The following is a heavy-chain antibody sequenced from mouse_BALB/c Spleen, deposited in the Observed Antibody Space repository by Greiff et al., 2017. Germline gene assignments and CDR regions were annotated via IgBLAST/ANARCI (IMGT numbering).Heavy chain of an antibody. CDR3: ARKGPLLRLAMDY. Sequence: EVKLQESGPGLVKPSQSLSLTCTVTGYSITSDYAWNWIRQFPGNKLEWMGYISYSGSTSYNPSLKSRISITRDTSKNQFFLQLNSVTTEDTATYYCARKGPLLRLAMDYWGQGTSVTVSS. CDR1: GYSITSDYA. D-gene: IGHD1-2*01. J-gene: IGHJ4*01. V-gene: IGHV3-2*02. CDR2: ISYSGST.